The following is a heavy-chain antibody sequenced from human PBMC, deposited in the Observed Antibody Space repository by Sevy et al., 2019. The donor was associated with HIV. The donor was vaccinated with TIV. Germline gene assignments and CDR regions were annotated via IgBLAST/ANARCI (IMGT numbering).Heavy chain of an antibody. Sequence: GGSLRLSCAASGFTFSSYALHWVRQAPGRGLEWVALISYDGTTKYYADSVKGRFTISRDNSQNTLYLQMNSLRAEDRAVYYCARDCGLRPRRLFDYWGQGTLVTVSS. CDR2: ISYDGTTK. D-gene: IGHD5-12*01. V-gene: IGHV3-30*01. CDR1: GFTFSSYA. J-gene: IGHJ4*02. CDR3: ARDCGLRPRRLFDY.